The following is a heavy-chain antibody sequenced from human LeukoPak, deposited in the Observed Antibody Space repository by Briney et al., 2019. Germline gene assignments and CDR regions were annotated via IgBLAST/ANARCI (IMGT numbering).Heavy chain of an antibody. CDR1: GFTFSSYA. CDR3: AKVGSRQQLDGFDY. CDR2: ISYDGSNK. V-gene: IGHV3-30-3*01. J-gene: IGHJ4*02. Sequence: PGGSLRLSCAASGFTFSSYAMHWVRQAPGKGLEWVAVISYDGSNKYYADSVKGRFTISRDNSKNTLYLQMNSLRTEDTAVYYCAKVGSRQQLDGFDYWGQGTLVTVSS. D-gene: IGHD6-13*01.